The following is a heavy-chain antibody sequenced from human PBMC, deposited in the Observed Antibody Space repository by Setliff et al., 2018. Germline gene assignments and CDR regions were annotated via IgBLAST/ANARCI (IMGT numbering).Heavy chain of an antibody. CDR1: GDSLSGYY. V-gene: IGHV4-34*01. CDR2: IMPGRDT. J-gene: IGHJ4*02. CDR3: ARGRNVAARLFDS. D-gene: IGHD6-6*01. Sequence: PSETLSLTCAVYGDSLSGYYWSWIRQSPKKGLEWIGEIMPGRDTLYSPSLESRLTITIDTSKSQFSLKLSSVTAADTAVYYCARGRNVAARLFDSWGQGTLVTVSS.